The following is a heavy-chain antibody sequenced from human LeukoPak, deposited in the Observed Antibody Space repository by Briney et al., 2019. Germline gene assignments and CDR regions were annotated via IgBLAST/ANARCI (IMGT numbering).Heavy chain of an antibody. V-gene: IGHV1-69*04. D-gene: IGHD4-23*01. Sequence: SVKVSCKASGGTFSSYAISWVRQAPGQGLEWMGRIIPILGIANYAQKFQGRVTITADKSTSTAYMELSSLRSEDTAVYYCARQGTTVVTPPYSWFDPWGQGTLVIVSS. J-gene: IGHJ5*02. CDR3: ARQGTTVVTPPYSWFDP. CDR2: IIPILGIA. CDR1: GGTFSSYA.